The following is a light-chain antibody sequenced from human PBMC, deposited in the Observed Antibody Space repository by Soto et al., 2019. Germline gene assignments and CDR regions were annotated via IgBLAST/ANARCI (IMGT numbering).Light chain of an antibody. CDR3: CSYAGSYSGV. Sequence: QSALTQPRSVSGSPGQSVTISCTGTSSDVGAYNYVSWYQHHPGKAPKVMIYDVSERPSGVPDRFSGSKSDNKASLTISGLQAADEGDDYCCSYAGSYSGVFGGGTKLTVL. J-gene: IGLJ3*02. CDR1: SSDVGAYNY. CDR2: DVS. V-gene: IGLV2-11*01.